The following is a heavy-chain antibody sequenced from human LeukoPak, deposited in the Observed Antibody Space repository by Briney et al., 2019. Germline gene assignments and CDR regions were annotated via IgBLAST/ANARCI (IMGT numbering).Heavy chain of an antibody. CDR2: LYCSGST. CDR3: ARPQWQLVRGGYFDG. CDR1: GVSSYSYH. V-gene: IGHV4-59*01. J-gene: IGHJ4*02. Sequence: SVTLSLTCTVSGVSSYSYHWVWPPTPPGKELVGIGYLYCSGSTNNSPSLKSRDTISVETSKNQFSLKLSSVTAADTAVYYCARPQWQLVRGGYFDGGGQGTLVTVPS. D-gene: IGHD6-6*01.